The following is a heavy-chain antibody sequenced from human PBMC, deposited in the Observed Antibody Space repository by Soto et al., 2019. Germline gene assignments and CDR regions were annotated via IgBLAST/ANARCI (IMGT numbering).Heavy chain of an antibody. CDR2: IYHSGST. CDR1: GGSISSGGYS. V-gene: IGHV4-30-2*01. CDR3: ARAQQQLVYYYYYGMDV. Sequence: SETLSLTCAVSGGSISSGGYSWSWIRQPPGKGLEWIGYIYHSGSTYYNPSLKSRVTISVDRSKNQFSLKLSSVTAADTAVYYCARAQQQLVYYYYYGMDVWGQGTTVTVS. J-gene: IGHJ6*02. D-gene: IGHD6-13*01.